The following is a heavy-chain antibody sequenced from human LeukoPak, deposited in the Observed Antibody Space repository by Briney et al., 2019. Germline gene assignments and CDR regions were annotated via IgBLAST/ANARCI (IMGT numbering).Heavy chain of an antibody. Sequence: PGGSLRLSCAASGFTFSSYAMSWVRQAPGKGLEWVSGISGSGDNTYYADSVKGRFTISRDNAKNSLYLQMNSLRDEDTAVYYCARGDYYFDYWGQGTLVTVSS. V-gene: IGHV3-23*01. CDR1: GFTFSSYA. J-gene: IGHJ4*02. CDR2: ISGSGDNT. D-gene: IGHD3-16*01. CDR3: ARGDYYFDY.